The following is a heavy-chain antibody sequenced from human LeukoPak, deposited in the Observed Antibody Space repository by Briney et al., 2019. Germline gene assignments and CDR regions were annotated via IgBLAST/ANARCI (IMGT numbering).Heavy chain of an antibody. CDR3: ARELASGS. J-gene: IGHJ5*02. V-gene: IGHV3-74*01. CDR1: GXTFSSYW. Sequence: AGGSLRLSCAASGXTFSSYWMHWVRQAPGKGLVWVSRIKSDGSSATYADSVKGRFTISRDNAKSTLYLQMNSLRTEDTAVYYCARELASGSWGQGTLVTVSS. CDR2: IKSDGSSA. D-gene: IGHD5-12*01.